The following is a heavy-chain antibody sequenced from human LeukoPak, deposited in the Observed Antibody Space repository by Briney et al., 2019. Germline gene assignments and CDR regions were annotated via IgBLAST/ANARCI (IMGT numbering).Heavy chain of an antibody. CDR1: GGSSSGYY. CDR3: ARRMGVYYYYYMDV. J-gene: IGHJ6*03. CDR2: INHSGST. Sequence: SETLSLTCAVYGGSSSGYYWSWIRQPPGKGLEWIGEINHSGSTNYNPSLKSRVTISVDTSKNQFSLKLSSVTAADTAVYYCARRMGVYYYYYMDVWGKGTTVTISS. V-gene: IGHV4-34*01. D-gene: IGHD6-13*01.